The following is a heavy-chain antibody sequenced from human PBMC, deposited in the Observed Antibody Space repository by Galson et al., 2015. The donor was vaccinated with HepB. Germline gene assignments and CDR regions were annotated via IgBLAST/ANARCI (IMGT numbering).Heavy chain of an antibody. Sequence: SVKVSCKVSGYTLTESSMHWVRQAPGKGLEWMGGFDTEDGETIYAQKFQGRVTMTEDTSTDTAYMELSSLRSEDTAVYYCARVDHFSSSWNLHLREVGWFDPWGQGTLVTVSS. V-gene: IGHV1-24*01. CDR1: GYTLTESS. J-gene: IGHJ5*02. D-gene: IGHD6-13*01. CDR2: FDTEDGET. CDR3: ARVDHFSSSWNLHLREVGWFDP.